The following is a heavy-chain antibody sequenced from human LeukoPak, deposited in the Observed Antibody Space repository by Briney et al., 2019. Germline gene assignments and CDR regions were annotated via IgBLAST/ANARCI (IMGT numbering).Heavy chain of an antibody. V-gene: IGHV4-61*08. CDR2: IFYSGST. CDR1: GGSISNGDFY. D-gene: IGHD3-22*01. Sequence: SETLSLTCTVSGGSISNGDFYWNWIRQPPGKGLEWIGYIFYSGSTNYNPSLNSRVTISVDTSKNQFSLKLSSVTAADTAVYYCARDYYDSSGFSYFDSWGRGTLVTVSS. CDR3: ARDYYDSSGFSYFDS. J-gene: IGHJ4*02.